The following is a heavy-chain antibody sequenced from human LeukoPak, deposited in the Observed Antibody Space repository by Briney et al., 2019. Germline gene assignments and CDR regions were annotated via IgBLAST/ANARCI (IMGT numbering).Heavy chain of an antibody. V-gene: IGHV3-9*01. J-gene: IGHJ4*02. CDR3: AKEGYYYDSSGYSPFDY. CDR2: ISWNSGSI. Sequence: GGSLRLSCAASGFTFSSYAMSWVRQAPGKGLEWVSGISWNSGSIGYADSVKGRFTISRDNAKNSLYLQMNSLRAEDTALYYCAKEGYYYDSSGYSPFDYWGQGTLVTVSS. CDR1: GFTFSSYA. D-gene: IGHD3-22*01.